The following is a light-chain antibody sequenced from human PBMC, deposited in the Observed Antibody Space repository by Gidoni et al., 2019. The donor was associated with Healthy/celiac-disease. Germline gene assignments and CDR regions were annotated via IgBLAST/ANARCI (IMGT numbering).Light chain of an antibody. J-gene: IGKJ1*01. Sequence: DIQMTQSPSSLSASVGDRVTINCRASQSISSYLNWYQQKPGKAPKLLIYAASSLQSGVPSRFRGRGSGTDFTLTISSLQPEDFATYYCQQSYSTSWTFGQGTKVEIK. CDR2: AAS. V-gene: IGKV1-39*01. CDR3: QQSYSTSWT. CDR1: QSISSY.